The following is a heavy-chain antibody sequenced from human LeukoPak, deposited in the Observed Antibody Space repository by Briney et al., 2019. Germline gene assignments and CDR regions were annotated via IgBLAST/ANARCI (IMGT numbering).Heavy chain of an antibody. CDR2: INPNSGGT. CDR1: GYTFTRYY. CDR3: ARDPGYYDILTGYGLGYYFDY. D-gene: IGHD3-9*01. J-gene: IGHJ4*02. V-gene: IGHV1-2*02. Sequence: ASVKVSCKASGYTFTRYYMNWVRQAPGQGLEWVGWINPNSGGTNYAQKFQGRVTMTRDTSISTAYMELSRLKSDDTAVYYCARDPGYYDILTGYGLGYYFDYWGQGTLVTVSS.